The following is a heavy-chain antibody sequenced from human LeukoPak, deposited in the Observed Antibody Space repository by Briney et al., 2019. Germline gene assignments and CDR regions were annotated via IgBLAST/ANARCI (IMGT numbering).Heavy chain of an antibody. D-gene: IGHD3-3*01. J-gene: IGHJ4*02. CDR3: ARVRYYDFWSGFSRPHIFDY. Sequence: SETLSLTCAVYGGSFSGYYWSWIRQPPGKGLEWIGEIDHSGSTNYNPSLKSRVTISVDTSKNQFSLKLSSVTAADTAVYYCARVRYYDFWSGFSRPHIFDYWGQGTLVTVSS. V-gene: IGHV4-34*01. CDR1: GGSFSGYY. CDR2: IDHSGST.